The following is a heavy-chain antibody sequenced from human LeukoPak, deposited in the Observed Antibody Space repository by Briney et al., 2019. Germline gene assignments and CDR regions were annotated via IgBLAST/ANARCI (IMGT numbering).Heavy chain of an antibody. V-gene: IGHV3-7*03. D-gene: IGHD6-19*01. J-gene: IGHJ4*02. Sequence: GGSLRLSCAASGFPLSSYWMSWVRQAPGKGLEWVANIKQDGSEKYYVDSVRGRFTNSRDNAKNSLYLQMNSLRVEDTAVYYCVRDGKSGWHFDYWGQGTLFTVSS. CDR2: IKQDGSEK. CDR3: VRDGKSGWHFDY. CDR1: GFPLSSYW.